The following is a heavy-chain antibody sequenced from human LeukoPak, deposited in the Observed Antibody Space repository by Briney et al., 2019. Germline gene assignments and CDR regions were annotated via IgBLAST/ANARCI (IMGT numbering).Heavy chain of an antibody. CDR2: ISYDGSNK. CDR1: GFTFSSYG. J-gene: IGHJ4*02. V-gene: IGHV3-30*18. Sequence: PGGSLRLSCAASGFTFSSYGMHWVRQAPGKGLEWVAVISYDGSNKYYADSVKGRFTISRDNSKNTLYLQMNSLRAEDTAVYYCAKDSETYYDFWSGSPDYWGQGTLVTVSS. D-gene: IGHD3-3*01. CDR3: AKDSETYYDFWSGSPDY.